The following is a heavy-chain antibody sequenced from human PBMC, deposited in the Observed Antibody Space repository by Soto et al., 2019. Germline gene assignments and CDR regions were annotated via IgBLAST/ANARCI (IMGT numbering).Heavy chain of an antibody. CDR3: ARDFRGFLTLAATRDYSFDY. V-gene: IGHV1-18*04. CDR1: GYTFTSYG. D-gene: IGHD2-15*01. CDR2: ISAYNGNT. J-gene: IGHJ4*02. Sequence: ASVKVSCKASGYTFTSYGISWVRQAPGQGLEWMGWISAYNGNTNYAQKLQGGVTMTTDTSTSTAYMELRSLRSDDTAVYYCARDFRGFLTLAATRDYSFDYWGQGTLVTVSS.